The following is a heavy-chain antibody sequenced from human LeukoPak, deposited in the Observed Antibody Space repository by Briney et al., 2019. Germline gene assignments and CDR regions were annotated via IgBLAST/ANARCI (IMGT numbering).Heavy chain of an antibody. Sequence: GGSLRLSCAASGFTFSSYAMSWVREAPGKGLEWVSAISGSGGSTYYADSVKGRFTISRDNSKNTLYLQMNSLRAEDTAVYYCAKSSYYYDSSGYLGYWGQGTLVTVSS. J-gene: IGHJ4*02. D-gene: IGHD3-22*01. CDR2: ISGSGGST. CDR1: GFTFSSYA. CDR3: AKSSYYYDSSGYLGY. V-gene: IGHV3-23*01.